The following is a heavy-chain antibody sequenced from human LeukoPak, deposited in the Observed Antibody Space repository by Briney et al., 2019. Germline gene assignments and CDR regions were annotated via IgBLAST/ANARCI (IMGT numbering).Heavy chain of an antibody. CDR3: ASLIGVAGSRGAVRFDY. V-gene: IGHV5-51*01. D-gene: IGHD2-15*01. CDR1: GYSFTSYW. Sequence: GESLKISCKGSGYSFTSYWIGWVRHTPGKGLEWMGIIYPGDSDTRYSPSFQGQVTISADKSISTAYLQWSSLKASDTAMYYCASLIGVAGSRGAVRFDYWGQGTLVTVYS. J-gene: IGHJ4*02. CDR2: IYPGDSDT.